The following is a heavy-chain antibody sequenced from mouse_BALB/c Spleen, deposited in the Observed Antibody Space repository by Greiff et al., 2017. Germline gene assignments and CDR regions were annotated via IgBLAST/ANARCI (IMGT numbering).Heavy chain of an antibody. CDR1: GYTFTDYN. V-gene: IGHV1S29*02. D-gene: IGHD2-3*01. Sequence: VQLQQSGPELVKPGASVKISCKASGYTFTDYNMHWVKQRHGKSLEWIGYIYPYNGGTGYNQKFKSKATLTVDNSSSTAYMELRRLTSEDSAVYYCARYDGYYSICDDWGQGTTLTVSS. J-gene: IGHJ2*01. CDR2: IYPYNGGT. CDR3: ARYDGYYSICDD.